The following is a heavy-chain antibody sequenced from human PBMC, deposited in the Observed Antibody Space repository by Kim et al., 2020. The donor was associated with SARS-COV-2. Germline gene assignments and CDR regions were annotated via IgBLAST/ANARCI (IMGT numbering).Heavy chain of an antibody. CDR2: ISSSGSTI. V-gene: IGHV3-48*03. Sequence: GGSLRLSCAASGFTFSSYEMNWVRQAPGKGLEWVSYISSSGSTIYYADSVKGRFTISRDNAKNSLYLQMNSLRAEDTAVYYCAISYGDYVVFDYWGQGTLVTVSS. CDR3: AISYGDYVVFDY. J-gene: IGHJ4*02. CDR1: GFTFSSYE. D-gene: IGHD4-17*01.